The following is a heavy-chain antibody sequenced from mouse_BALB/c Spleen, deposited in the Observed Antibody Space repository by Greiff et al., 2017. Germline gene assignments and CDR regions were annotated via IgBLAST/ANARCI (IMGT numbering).Heavy chain of an antibody. J-gene: IGHJ1*01. V-gene: IGHV2-5-1*01. D-gene: IGHD1-1*01. CDR1: GFSLTSYG. CDR3: AKTYGSPYWYFDV. CDR2: IWRGGST. Sequence: VQRVESGPSLVQPSQSLSITCTVSGFSLTSYGVHWVRQSPGKGLEWLGVIWRGGSTDYNAAFMSRLSITKDNSKSQVFFKMNSLQADDAAIYYCAKTYGSPYWYFDVWGAGTTVTVSS.